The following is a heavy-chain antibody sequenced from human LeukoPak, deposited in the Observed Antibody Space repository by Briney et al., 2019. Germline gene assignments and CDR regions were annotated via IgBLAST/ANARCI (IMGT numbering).Heavy chain of an antibody. V-gene: IGHV1-69*02. CDR1: GGTFSSYT. CDR3: ARVQGRTTVVIGLSDGYAFDI. Sequence: SVKVSCKASGGTFSSYTISWVRQAPGQGLEWMGRIIPILGIANYAQKFQGRVTITADKSTSTAYMELSSVTAADTAVYYCARVQGRTTVVIGLSDGYAFDIWGQGTMVTVSS. CDR2: IIPILGIA. D-gene: IGHD4-23*01. J-gene: IGHJ3*02.